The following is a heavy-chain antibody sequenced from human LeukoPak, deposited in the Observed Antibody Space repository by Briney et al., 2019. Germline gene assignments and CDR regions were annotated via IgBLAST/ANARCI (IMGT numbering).Heavy chain of an antibody. Sequence: PGGSLRLSCAASGFTFSSYGMHWVRQAPGKGLEWVAVISYDGSNKYYADSVKGRFTISRDNAKNSLYLQMNSLRAEDTAVYYCAKGDVSVTREFDYWGQGTLVTVS. CDR1: GFTFSSYG. CDR2: ISYDGSNK. D-gene: IGHD7-27*01. J-gene: IGHJ4*02. CDR3: AKGDVSVTREFDY. V-gene: IGHV3-30*18.